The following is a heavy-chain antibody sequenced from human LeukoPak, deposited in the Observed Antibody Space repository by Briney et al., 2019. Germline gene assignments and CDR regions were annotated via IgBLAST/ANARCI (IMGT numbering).Heavy chain of an antibody. CDR1: GFTFRHSW. V-gene: IGHV3-7*01. Sequence: GGSLRLSCAASGFTFRHSWLSWIRQTPGKGLEWVANMHPDSSDKFYVDSMEGRFTISRDNSKNTLYLQMSSLRAEDTAVYYCARIYGYRSDYWGQGTLVTVSS. CDR2: MHPDSSDK. CDR3: ARIYGYRSDY. J-gene: IGHJ4*02. D-gene: IGHD5-24*01.